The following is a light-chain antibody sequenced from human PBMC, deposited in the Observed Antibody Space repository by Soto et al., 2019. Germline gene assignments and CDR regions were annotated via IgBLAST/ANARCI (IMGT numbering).Light chain of an antibody. J-gene: IGKJ1*01. CDR2: AAS. Sequence: DIQVSLSLSSLSRSVGDIVTITGRASQGISSYLHWYQQKPGKPPNLLIYAASSLQSGVPPRFSGSGSGTDFTLTISALQPEDFATYYCQKSYNTPPTFGQGTKVAIK. CDR1: QGISSY. CDR3: QKSYNTPPT. V-gene: IGKV1-39*01.